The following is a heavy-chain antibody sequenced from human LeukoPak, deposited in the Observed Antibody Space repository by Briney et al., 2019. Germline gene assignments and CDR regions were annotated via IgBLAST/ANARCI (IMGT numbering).Heavy chain of an antibody. CDR3: ARVVGTDEGADY. V-gene: IGHV3-7*04. D-gene: IGHD1-7*01. CDR2: IKPDGSEK. J-gene: IGHJ4*02. CDR1: GFTFRNYW. Sequence: GGSLRLSCAASGFTFRNYWMNWVRQAPGKGLEWVANIKPDGSEKRYVDSVKGRFTISRDNAKDSLYLQMNSLRAEDTAVYYCARVVGTDEGADYWGQGTLVTVSS.